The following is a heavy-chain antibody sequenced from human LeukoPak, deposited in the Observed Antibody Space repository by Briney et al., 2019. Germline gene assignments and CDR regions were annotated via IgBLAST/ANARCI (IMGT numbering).Heavy chain of an antibody. J-gene: IGHJ4*02. CDR3: ARLGGYSYGYPTH. CDR1: GGSFSGYY. CDR2: INHSGST. D-gene: IGHD5-18*01. Sequence: PSETLSLTCAVYGGSFSGYYWSWIRQPPGKGLEWIGEINHSGSTNYNPSLKSRVTISVDTSKNQFSLKLGSVTAADTAVYYCARLGGYSYGYPTHWGQGTLVTVSS. V-gene: IGHV4-34*01.